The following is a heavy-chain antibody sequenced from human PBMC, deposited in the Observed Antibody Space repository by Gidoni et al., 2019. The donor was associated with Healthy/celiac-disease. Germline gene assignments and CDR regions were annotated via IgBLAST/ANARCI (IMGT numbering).Heavy chain of an antibody. Sequence: VQLQDSGPGLVTPSWTLSLPCAASSCSISSSHWWSWVRQPPGKGLEWIGEIYHSGSTNYNPSLKSRVTISVDKSKNQFSLKLSSVTAADTAVYYCASAYRVGAFDIWGQGTMVTVSS. CDR2: IYHSGST. CDR3: ASAYRVGAFDI. D-gene: IGHD2-2*01. J-gene: IGHJ3*02. V-gene: IGHV4-4*02. CDR1: SCSISSSHW.